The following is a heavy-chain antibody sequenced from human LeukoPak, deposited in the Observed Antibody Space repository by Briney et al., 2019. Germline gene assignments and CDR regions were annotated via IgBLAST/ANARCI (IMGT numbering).Heavy chain of an antibody. V-gene: IGHV5-51*01. CDR1: GYSFTSYW. J-gene: IGHJ4*02. D-gene: IGHD3-10*01. CDR2: IYPGDSDT. CDR3: ARRASKYYYGSGSPYFGY. Sequence: GESLKISCKGSGYSFTSYWIGWVRQMPGKGLEWMGIIYPGDSDTRYSPSFQGQVTISADKSISTAYLQWSSLKASDTAMYYCARRASKYYYGSGSPYFGYWGQGTLVTVSS.